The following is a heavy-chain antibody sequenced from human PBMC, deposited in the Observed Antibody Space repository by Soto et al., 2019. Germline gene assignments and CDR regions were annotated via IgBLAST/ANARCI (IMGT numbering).Heavy chain of an antibody. CDR1: GFIFCRYA. CDR2: INMDGSST. Sequence: PGGALRLSCAAFGFIFCRYAMSWIRQAPGKGLEWVSGINMDGSSTNYADSVKGRFTISRDNAKNTLYLQINSLRVDDTAVYYCARGPRGLYHHDYWGQGALVTVSS. J-gene: IGHJ4*02. D-gene: IGHD2-2*01. CDR3: ARGPRGLYHHDY. V-gene: IGHV3-74*01.